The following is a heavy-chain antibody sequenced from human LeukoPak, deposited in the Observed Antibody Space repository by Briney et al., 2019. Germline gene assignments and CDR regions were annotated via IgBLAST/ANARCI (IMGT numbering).Heavy chain of an antibody. Sequence: GGSLRLSCETSGFSFSTYWMSWVRQAPGKGLEWVANIKQDGSEKYYVDSVKGRFTISRDNAKNSLYLQMNSLRAEDTALYYCARDLLGYNKHYMDVWGKGTTVTVSS. J-gene: IGHJ6*03. V-gene: IGHV3-7*01. D-gene: IGHD3-9*01. CDR3: ARDLLGYNKHYMDV. CDR1: GFSFSTYW. CDR2: IKQDGSEK.